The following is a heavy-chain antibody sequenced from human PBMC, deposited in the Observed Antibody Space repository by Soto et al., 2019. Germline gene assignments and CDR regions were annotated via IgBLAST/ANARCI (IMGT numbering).Heavy chain of an antibody. CDR2: IYSGGST. J-gene: IGHJ6*02. CDR1: VFTVISNY. V-gene: IGHV3-53*01. Sequence: GWSLRLSCAYSVFTVISNYMSWVRQAPGKGLEWVSVIYSGGSTYYADSVKGRFTISRDNSKNTLYLQMNSLRAEDTAVYYCASSDVYSYYYYGMDVWGQGTTVTVSS. CDR3: ASSDVYSYYYYGMDV.